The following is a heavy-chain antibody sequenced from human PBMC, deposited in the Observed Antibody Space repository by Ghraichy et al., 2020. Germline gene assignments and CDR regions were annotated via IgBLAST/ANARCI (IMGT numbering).Heavy chain of an antibody. J-gene: IGHJ2*01. CDR2: ISSSVSTI. V-gene: IGHV3-11*01. Sequence: GGSLRLSCAASGFTFSDYYMSWIRQAPGKGLEWILYISSSVSTIYSADTVKGRFTISRDNAKNSLYLQMNSLRAEDTAVYYCAGAGNYWYFDLWGRGTLVTVSS. CDR3: AGAGNYWYFDL. CDR1: GFTFSDYY. D-gene: IGHD1-26*01.